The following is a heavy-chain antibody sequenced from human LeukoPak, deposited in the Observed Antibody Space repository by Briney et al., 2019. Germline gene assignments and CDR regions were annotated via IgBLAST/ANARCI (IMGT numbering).Heavy chain of an antibody. Sequence: GGSLRLSCAASGFTFSDYYMSWIRQAPGKGLEWVSYMSSSGSSIYYADSVKGRFTISRDNATNSLYLQMNSLRADDTAVYYCARDAGGYYYMDVWGKRTTVTVSS. J-gene: IGHJ6*03. CDR1: GFTFSDYY. V-gene: IGHV3-11*01. CDR3: ARDAGGYYYMDV. CDR2: MSSSGSSI.